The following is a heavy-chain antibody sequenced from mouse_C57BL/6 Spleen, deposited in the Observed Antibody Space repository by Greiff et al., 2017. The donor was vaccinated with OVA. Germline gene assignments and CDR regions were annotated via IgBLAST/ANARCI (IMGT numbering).Heavy chain of an antibody. J-gene: IGHJ2*01. CDR3: ARRDWEALYFDY. CDR1: GYTFTSYW. D-gene: IGHD4-1*01. CDR2: IDPSDSDT. Sequence: QVQLQQPGAELVMPGASVKLSCKASGYTFTSYWMHWVKQRPGQGLEWIGEIDPSDSDTNYNQKFKGKSTLTVDKSSSTAYMQLSSLTSEDSAVYYCARRDWEALYFDYWGQGTTLTVSS. V-gene: IGHV1-69*01.